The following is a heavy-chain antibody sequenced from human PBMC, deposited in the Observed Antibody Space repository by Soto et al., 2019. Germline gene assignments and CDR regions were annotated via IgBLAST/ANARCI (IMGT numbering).Heavy chain of an antibody. D-gene: IGHD5-12*01. CDR1: GYTFTSYD. CDR2: MNPNSGNT. Sequence: QVQLVQSGAEVKKPGASLKVSCKASGYTFTSYDINWVRQATGQGLEWMGWMNPNSGNTGYAHKIQGRVTMTRNTSISTAYMELSSLRSEDTAVYYCAREEYSGCGNYYFGMDVWGQGTTVTVSS. J-gene: IGHJ6*02. CDR3: AREEYSGCGNYYFGMDV. V-gene: IGHV1-8*01.